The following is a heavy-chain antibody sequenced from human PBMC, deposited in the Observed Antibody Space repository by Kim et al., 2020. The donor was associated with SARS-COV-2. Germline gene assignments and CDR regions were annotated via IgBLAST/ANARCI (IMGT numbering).Heavy chain of an antibody. CDR2: ISGSGGST. V-gene: IGHV3-23*01. Sequence: GGSLRLSCAASGFTFSSYAMSWVRQAPGKGLEWVSAISGSGGSTYYADSVKGRFTISRDNSKNTLYLQMNSLRAEDTAVYYCAKSLKQWLLTGYFQHWGQGTLVTVSS. D-gene: IGHD6-19*01. J-gene: IGHJ1*01. CDR1: GFTFSSYA. CDR3: AKSLKQWLLTGYFQH.